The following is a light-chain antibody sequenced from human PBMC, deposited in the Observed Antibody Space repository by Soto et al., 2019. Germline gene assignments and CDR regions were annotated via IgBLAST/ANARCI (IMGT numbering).Light chain of an antibody. CDR2: TNN. V-gene: IGLV1-47*01. CDR3: AAWDDSLSRWV. CDR1: SSNIGSNY. J-gene: IGLJ3*02. Sequence: QSVVTQPPSASGTPGQGVTISCSGRSSNIGSNYVYWYQQVPGTAPKLLIHTNNQRPSGVTDRFFGSKSGTSASLAISGLRSEDEADYYCAAWDDSLSRWVFGGGTKLTVL.